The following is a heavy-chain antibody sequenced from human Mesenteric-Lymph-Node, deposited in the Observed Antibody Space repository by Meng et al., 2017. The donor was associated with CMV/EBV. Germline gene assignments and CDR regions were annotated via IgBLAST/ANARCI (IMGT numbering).Heavy chain of an antibody. J-gene: IGHJ3*01. CDR2: IDPKTGDT. CDR3: ARSYGDSIGAFHV. D-gene: IGHD4-17*01. Sequence: ASVQVSCKASGYTFTGSYLHWVRQAPGQGLEWMGWIDPKTGDTDYAQKFEGRVTMTRDTSINTAYMDLRRLRSDDTAVFYCARSYGDSIGAFHVWGQGTLVTVSS. CDR1: GYTFTGSY. V-gene: IGHV1-2*02.